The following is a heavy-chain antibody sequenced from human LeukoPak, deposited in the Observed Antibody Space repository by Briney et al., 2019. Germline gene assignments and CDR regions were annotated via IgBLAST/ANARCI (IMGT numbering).Heavy chain of an antibody. D-gene: IGHD7-27*01. Sequence: PSETLSLTCTVSGGSISSSYWSWFRQPPGKGLEWIGFIYYSGNTHYNPSLKSRVTISVDTSKNLFSLKLSSVTAADTAVYYCAKTNWGAFDIWGQGTMVTVSS. CDR1: GGSISSSY. CDR2: IYYSGNT. CDR3: AKTNWGAFDI. J-gene: IGHJ3*02. V-gene: IGHV4-59*03.